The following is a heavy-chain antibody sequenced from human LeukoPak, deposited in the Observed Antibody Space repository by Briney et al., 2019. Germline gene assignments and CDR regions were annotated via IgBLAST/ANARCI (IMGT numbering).Heavy chain of an antibody. V-gene: IGHV1-46*01. CDR2: INPSGGST. CDR3: ARDDTAMVTSY. D-gene: IGHD5-18*01. CDR1: GYAFTSYY. J-gene: IGHJ4*02. Sequence: ASVKVSCKASGYAFTSYYMHWVRQAPGQGLEWMGIINPSGGSTSYAQKFQGRVTMTRDMSTSTVYMELSSLRSEDTAVYYCARDDTAMVTSYWGQGTLVTVSS.